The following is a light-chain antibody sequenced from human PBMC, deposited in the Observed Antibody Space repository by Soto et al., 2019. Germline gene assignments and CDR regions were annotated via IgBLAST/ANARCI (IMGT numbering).Light chain of an antibody. CDR3: CSYAGRSTLV. J-gene: IGLJ3*02. V-gene: IGLV2-23*02. Sequence: QSALTQPASVSGSPGQSITISCTGTSSDVGSYNLVSWYQQHPGKAPKLMIYEVSKRSSGVSNRFSGSKSGNTASLTISGLQAEDEADYYCCSYAGRSTLVFGGGTKLPVL. CDR1: SSDVGSYNL. CDR2: EVS.